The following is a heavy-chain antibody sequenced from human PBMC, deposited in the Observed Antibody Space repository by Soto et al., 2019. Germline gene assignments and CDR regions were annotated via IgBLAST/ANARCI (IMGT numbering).Heavy chain of an antibody. J-gene: IGHJ5*02. CDR2: IYYSGST. CDR3: ARDQGYCSGGSCYTYWFDP. V-gene: IGHV4-31*03. Sequence: PSETLSLTCTVSGGSISSGGYYWSWIRQHPGKGLEWIGYIYYSGSTYYNPSLKSRVTISVDTSKNQFPLKLSSVTAADTAVYYCARDQGYCSGGSCYTYWFDPWGQGTLVTVSS. CDR1: GGSISSGGYY. D-gene: IGHD2-15*01.